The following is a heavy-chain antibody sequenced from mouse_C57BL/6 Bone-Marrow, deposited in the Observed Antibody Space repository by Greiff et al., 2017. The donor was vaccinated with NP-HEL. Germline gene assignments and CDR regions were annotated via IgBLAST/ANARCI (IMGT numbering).Heavy chain of an antibody. CDR3: ARERWDYYGYWYFDV. CDR2: IDPSDSET. D-gene: IGHD1-1*01. CDR1: GYTFTSYW. Sequence: QVQLQQPGAELVRPGSSVKLSCKASGYTFTSYWMHWVKQRPIQGLEWIGNIDPSDSETHYNQKFKDTATLTVDKSSSTAYLQLSRLTSEDSAVYYCARERWDYYGYWYFDVWGTGTTVTVSS. V-gene: IGHV1-52*01. J-gene: IGHJ1*03.